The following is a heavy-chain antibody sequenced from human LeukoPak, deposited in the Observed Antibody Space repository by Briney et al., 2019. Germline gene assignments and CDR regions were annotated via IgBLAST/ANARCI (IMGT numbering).Heavy chain of an antibody. CDR2: INSDGSST. D-gene: IGHD6-13*01. CDR1: GFTFSSYW. Sequence: PGGSLRLSCAASGFTFSSYWMHWVRQAPGKGLVWVSRINSDGSSTSYADSVKGRFTISRDNAKNTLYLQMNSLRAEDTAVYYCAKDEYSSSCKDYWGQGTLVTVSS. V-gene: IGHV3-74*01. CDR3: AKDEYSSSCKDY. J-gene: IGHJ4*02.